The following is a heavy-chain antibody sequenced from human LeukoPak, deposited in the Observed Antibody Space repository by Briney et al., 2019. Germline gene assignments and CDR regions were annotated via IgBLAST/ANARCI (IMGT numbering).Heavy chain of an antibody. Sequence: GGSLRLSCAASGSTFSSYWMSWVRQAPGKGLEWVANIKQDGSEKYYVDSVKGRFTISRDNAKNSLYLQMNSLRAEDTAVYYCAREGIAGSSHYWGQGTLVTVSS. V-gene: IGHV3-7*01. CDR3: AREGIAGSSHY. CDR2: IKQDGSEK. J-gene: IGHJ4*02. CDR1: GSTFSSYW. D-gene: IGHD6-13*01.